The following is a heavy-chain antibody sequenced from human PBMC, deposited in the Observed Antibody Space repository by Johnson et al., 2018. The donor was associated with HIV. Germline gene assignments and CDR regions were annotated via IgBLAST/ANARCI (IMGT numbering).Heavy chain of an antibody. V-gene: IGHV3-30*04. CDR1: GFTFGSYA. D-gene: IGHD3-22*01. Sequence: QVHLVESGGGVVQPGRSLRLSCAASGFTFGSYAMHWVRQAPGKGLEWVALISFDGGTKYYADSVKGRFIISRDDSKDTLHLHMNSLRPEDTAVYFCARDRGTVVIWSDAFWGQGTMVSASS. CDR2: ISFDGGTK. CDR3: ARDRGTVVIWSDAF. J-gene: IGHJ3*01.